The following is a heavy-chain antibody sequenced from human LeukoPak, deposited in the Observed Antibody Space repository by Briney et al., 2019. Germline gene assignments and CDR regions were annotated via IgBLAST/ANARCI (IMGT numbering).Heavy chain of an antibody. CDR1: GFTFSTYG. D-gene: IGHD6-19*01. Sequence: GGSLRLSCAASGFTFSTYGMPWVRQAPGKGLEWVAVISSDGSNKYYADSVKGRFTISRDNSKNTLYLQMNSLRPEDTAVYYCAKPYSSAPRRSDFDYWGQGTLVTVSS. V-gene: IGHV3-30*18. CDR3: AKPYSSAPRRSDFDY. J-gene: IGHJ4*02. CDR2: ISSDGSNK.